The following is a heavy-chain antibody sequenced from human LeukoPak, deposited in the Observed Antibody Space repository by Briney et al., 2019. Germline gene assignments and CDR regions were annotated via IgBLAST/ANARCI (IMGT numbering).Heavy chain of an antibody. CDR1: GFTFSSYG. D-gene: IGHD4-17*01. CDR3: AKDYGDMPYWYFDL. J-gene: IGHJ2*01. CDR2: ISGSGASA. V-gene: IGHV3-23*01. Sequence: GGSLRLSCAASGFTFSSYGMSWVRQAPGKGLEWVSAISGSGASAYYADSVKGRFTISRDNSKNTLSLQMNSLRAEDTAIYYCAKDYGDMPYWYFDLWGRGTLVIVSS.